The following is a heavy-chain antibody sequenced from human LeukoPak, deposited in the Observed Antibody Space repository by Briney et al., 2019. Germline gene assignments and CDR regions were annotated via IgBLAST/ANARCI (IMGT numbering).Heavy chain of an antibody. J-gene: IGHJ5*02. CDR1: GYSISSGYY. V-gene: IGHV4-38-2*02. CDR3: ARGQARLGWFDP. Sequence: SSETLSLTCTVSGYSISSGYYWGWIRQPPGKGLEWIGSIYHSGSTYYNPSLKSRVTISVDTSKNQFSLKLRSLTAADTAVYYCARGQARLGWFDPWGQGTLVTVSS. CDR2: IYHSGST. D-gene: IGHD6-19*01.